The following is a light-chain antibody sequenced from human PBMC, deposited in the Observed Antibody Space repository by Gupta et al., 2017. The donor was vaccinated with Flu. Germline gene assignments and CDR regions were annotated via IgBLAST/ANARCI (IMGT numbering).Light chain of an antibody. J-gene: IGLJ1*01. Sequence: SSVLTQPPSLSVFPGQTATITYSGDNLGRKYASWFQQRPGQSPAVVMYQNSKRPSGIPERFSGSNSGNNATLTISETQPVDEDDDYCQAWDSGAEVFGTGNRVTVL. CDR2: QNS. CDR1: NLGRKY. V-gene: IGLV3-1*01. CDR3: QAWDSGAEV.